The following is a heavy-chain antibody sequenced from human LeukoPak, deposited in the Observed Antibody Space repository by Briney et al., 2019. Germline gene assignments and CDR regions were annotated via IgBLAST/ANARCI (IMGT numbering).Heavy chain of an antibody. J-gene: IGHJ6*02. CDR2: IPYDGHNK. V-gene: IGHV3-30*04. D-gene: IGHD5-12*01. CDR3: AKGIGYGGMDV. Sequence: GGSLRLSCAASGFTFSSYAMHWVRQAPGKGLEWVAVIPYDGHNKYYADSVKGRFTISRDNSKNTVLLQMNSLRVEDTAVYYCAKGIGYGGMDVWGQGTTLIVSS. CDR1: GFTFSSYA.